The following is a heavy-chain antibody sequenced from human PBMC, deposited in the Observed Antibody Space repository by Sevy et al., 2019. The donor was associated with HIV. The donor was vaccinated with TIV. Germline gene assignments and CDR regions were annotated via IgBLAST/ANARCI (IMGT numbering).Heavy chain of an antibody. CDR3: GRGAGVDGSGSSCYLDFDY. D-gene: IGHD2-2*01. V-gene: IGHV3-21*01. CDR1: GFTFSSYS. Sequence: GGSLRLSCAASGFTFSSYSMNWVRQAPGKGLEWVSYISASSNYIYYADSLKGRFTNSRDNAKNSLYLQMNSLRADDTALYYCGRGAGVDGSGSSCYLDFDYWGQGTLVTVSS. J-gene: IGHJ4*02. CDR2: ISASSNYI.